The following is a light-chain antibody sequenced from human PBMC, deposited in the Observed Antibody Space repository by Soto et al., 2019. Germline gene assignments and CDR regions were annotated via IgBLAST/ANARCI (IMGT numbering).Light chain of an antibody. CDR2: GAS. V-gene: IGKV3-20*01. CDR3: QQYNSYSWT. CDR1: QGVTTAY. Sequence: EIVLTQSPGTLSLSPGERATLSCRASQGVTTAYLAWYQHKPGQAPRLLIYGASYRAAGIPDRFSGSGSGTDFTLTISRLEPEDFATYYCQQYNSYSWTFGQGTKVEIK. J-gene: IGKJ1*01.